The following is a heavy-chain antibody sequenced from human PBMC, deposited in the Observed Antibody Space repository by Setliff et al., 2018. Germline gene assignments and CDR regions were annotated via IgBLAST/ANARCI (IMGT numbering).Heavy chain of an antibody. D-gene: IGHD3-3*01. J-gene: IGHJ5*02. CDR1: GGSFSGYQ. V-gene: IGHV4-59*10. CDR2: INTSGTT. CDR3: AGGLPGDYDFNCFDT. Sequence: SETLSLTCVVYGGSFSGYQWSWIRQPPGKGLEWIGRINTSGTTRYNPSLRSRATLSVDESMNRFSLNLNSVTAADTAVYYCAGGLPGDYDFNCFDTWGQGALVTVSS.